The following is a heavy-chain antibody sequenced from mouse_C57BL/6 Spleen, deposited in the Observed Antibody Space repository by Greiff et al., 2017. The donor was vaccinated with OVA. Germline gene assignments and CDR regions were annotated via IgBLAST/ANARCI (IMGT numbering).Heavy chain of an antibody. CDR1: GYTFTSYW. Sequence: VQLQQPGAELVMPGASVKLSCKASGYTFTSYWMHWVKQRPGQGLEWIGEIDPSDSYTNYNHKFKGKSTLTVDKSSSTAYMQLSSLTSEDSAVYYCARLGYGNYSYWGQGTTLTVSS. J-gene: IGHJ2*01. CDR2: IDPSDSYT. V-gene: IGHV1-69*01. CDR3: ARLGYGNYSY. D-gene: IGHD2-1*01.